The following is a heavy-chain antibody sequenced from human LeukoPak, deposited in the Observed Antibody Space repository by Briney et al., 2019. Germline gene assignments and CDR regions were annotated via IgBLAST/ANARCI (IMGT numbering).Heavy chain of an antibody. J-gene: IGHJ5*02. CDR2: VSGSGGST. Sequence: GGTLRLSCAASGFTFSSYGMSWVRQAPGKGLEWVSAVSGSGGSTYYADSVKGRFTIPRDNSKNTLYLQMNSLRAEDTAVYYCAKLEREWELRYSNWFDPWGQGTLVTVSS. CDR3: AKLEREWELRYSNWFDP. D-gene: IGHD1-26*01. CDR1: GFTFSSYG. V-gene: IGHV3-23*01.